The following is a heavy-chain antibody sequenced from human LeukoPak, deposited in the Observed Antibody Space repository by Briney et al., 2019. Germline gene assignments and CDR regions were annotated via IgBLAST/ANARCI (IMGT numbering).Heavy chain of an antibody. D-gene: IGHD3-10*01. CDR1: GFTFSDYY. CDR2: ISSSSSYT. CDR3: ARDRGDPLLWFGELFPDY. V-gene: IGHV3-11*06. J-gene: IGHJ4*02. Sequence: GGSLRLSCAASGFTFSDYYMSWIRQAPGQGLEWLSYISSSSSYTNYADSVKGRFTISRDNAKNSLYLQMNSLRAEDTAVYYCARDRGDPLLWFGELFPDYWGQGTLVTVSS.